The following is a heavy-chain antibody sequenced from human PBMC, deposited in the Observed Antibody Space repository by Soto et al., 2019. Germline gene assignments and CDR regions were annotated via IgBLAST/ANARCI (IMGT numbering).Heavy chain of an antibody. V-gene: IGHV3-66*01. J-gene: IGHJ4*02. D-gene: IGHD5-12*01. Sequence: GGSLRLSCAASGFTVSNNYMIWIRQAPGKGLEWVSVIYSGGSTYYADSVKGRFTISRDNSKNTLYLQMNSLRAEDTAVYYCARDYSGYDFFDYWGQGTLVTVSS. CDR3: ARDYSGYDFFDY. CDR1: GFTVSNNY. CDR2: IYSGGST.